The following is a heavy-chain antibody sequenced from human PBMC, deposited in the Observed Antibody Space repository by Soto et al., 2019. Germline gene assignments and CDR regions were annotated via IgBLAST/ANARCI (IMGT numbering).Heavy chain of an antibody. Sequence: ASVKVSCKAIGYSFTSHYMHWVRQAPGQGLEWMGTIYPGSVNINYAQKFQERVTITRDMSTSTAYMELSSLRSEDTAVYYCAADQSGKITMAPPNWGQGTLVTV. D-gene: IGHD3-10*01. CDR2: IYPGSVNI. V-gene: IGHV1-46*01. CDR3: AADQSGKITMAPPN. CDR1: GYSFTSHY. J-gene: IGHJ4*02.